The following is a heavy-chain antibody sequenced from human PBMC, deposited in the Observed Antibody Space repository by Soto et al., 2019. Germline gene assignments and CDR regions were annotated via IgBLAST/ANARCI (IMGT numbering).Heavy chain of an antibody. CDR3: ARAGYSSGFYYYYYMDV. J-gene: IGHJ6*03. CDR2: IYYSGST. CDR1: GGSISSYY. V-gene: IGHV4-59*08. Sequence: ETLSLTCTVSGGSISSYYWSWIRQPPGKGLEWIGYIYYSGSTNYNPSLKSRVTISVDTSKNQFSLKLSSVTAADTAVYYCARAGYSSGFYYYYYMDVWGKGTTVTVSS. D-gene: IGHD6-19*01.